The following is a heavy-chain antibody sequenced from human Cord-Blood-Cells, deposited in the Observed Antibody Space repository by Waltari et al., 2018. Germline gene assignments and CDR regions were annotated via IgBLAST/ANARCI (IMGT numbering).Heavy chain of an antibody. Sequence: QVQLQQWGAGLLKPSETLSLTCAVYGGSFSGYYWSWIRQPPGKGLGWIGEITHSGSTHRTPSRKRRVTIAVATSKNRCSLKLSSVTAADTAVYYCARSKLEEETPYDYWGQGTLVTVSS. D-gene: IGHD1-1*01. CDR2: ITHSGST. J-gene: IGHJ4*02. CDR1: GGSFSGYY. V-gene: IGHV4-34*01. CDR3: ARSKLEEETPYDY.